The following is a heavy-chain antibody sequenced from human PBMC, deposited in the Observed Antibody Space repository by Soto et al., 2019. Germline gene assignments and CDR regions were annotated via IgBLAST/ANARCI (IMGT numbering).Heavy chain of an antibody. CDR2: IFYRGST. Sequence: LETLSLTCTVSGGSISSSNYYWGWIRQPPGKGLEWIGNIFYRGSTYYNPSLKSRVTISVDTSKNQFSLKLSSVTAADTAVYYYASPGLRNDCLDFKYWGQEPLVPVPS. CDR1: GGSISSSNYY. CDR3: ASPGLRNDCLDFKY. J-gene: IGHJ4*02. V-gene: IGHV4-39*01. D-gene: IGHD2-21*02.